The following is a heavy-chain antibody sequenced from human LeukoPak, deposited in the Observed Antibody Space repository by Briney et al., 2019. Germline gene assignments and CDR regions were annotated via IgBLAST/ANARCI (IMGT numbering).Heavy chain of an antibody. V-gene: IGHV3-9*01. J-gene: IGHJ6*03. Sequence: PGRSLRLSCAASGFTFDDYAMHWVRQAPGKGLEWVSGISWNSGSIGYADSVKGRFTISRDNAKNSLYLQMNSLRAEDTAVYYCASFYCSGGSCYQYYYYYYMDVWGKGTTVTISS. CDR1: GFTFDDYA. D-gene: IGHD2-15*01. CDR2: ISWNSGSI. CDR3: ASFYCSGGSCYQYYYYYYMDV.